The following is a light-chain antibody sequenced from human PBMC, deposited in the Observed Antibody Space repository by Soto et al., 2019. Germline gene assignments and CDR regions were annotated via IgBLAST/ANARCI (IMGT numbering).Light chain of an antibody. V-gene: IGKV4-1*01. CDR2: WAS. CDR3: QQDFNTPPYT. CDR1: QNVLYKSNNENY. J-gene: IGKJ2*01. Sequence: DIVMTQSPDSLAVSLGERATINCKSSQNVLYKSNNENYLAWYQQKPGQPPKLLIYWASTRKPGVPDRFSGSGYGSDFTLTISSLQAEDVAVYYCQQDFNTPPYTFGQVTKLE.